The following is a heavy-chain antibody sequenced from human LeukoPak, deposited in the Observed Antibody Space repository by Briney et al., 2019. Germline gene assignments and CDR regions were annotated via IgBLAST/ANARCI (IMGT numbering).Heavy chain of an antibody. CDR1: GFTFSDYS. D-gene: IGHD1-1*01. Sequence: GGSLRLSCAASGFTFSDYSMNWVRHAPGKGLEWISYIGIDSGNTNYADSVKGRFTISRDKAKNLLYLQMNSLRVEDTAVYYCARDYKDAFDNWGQGTLVTVSS. CDR3: ARDYKDAFDN. CDR2: IGIDSGNT. J-gene: IGHJ4*02. V-gene: IGHV3-48*01.